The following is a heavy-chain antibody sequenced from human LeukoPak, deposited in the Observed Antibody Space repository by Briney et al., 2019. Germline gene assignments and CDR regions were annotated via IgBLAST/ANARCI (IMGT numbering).Heavy chain of an antibody. CDR3: ARDSGGGYYYDSSGYYAEYFQH. V-gene: IGHV1-2*02. D-gene: IGHD3-22*01. CDR1: GYTFTGYY. Sequence: ASVKVSCKASGYTFTGYYMHWVRQAPGQGLEWMGWINPNSGGTNYAQKFQGRVTMTRDTSISTAYMELSRLRSDDTAVYYCARDSGGGYYYDSSGYYAEYFQHWGPGTLVTVSS. J-gene: IGHJ1*01. CDR2: INPNSGGT.